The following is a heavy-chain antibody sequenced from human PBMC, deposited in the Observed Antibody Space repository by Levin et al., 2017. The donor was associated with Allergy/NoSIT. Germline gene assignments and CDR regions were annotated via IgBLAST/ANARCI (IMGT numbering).Heavy chain of an antibody. CDR1: GGSISSNSYY. CDR2: IHYSGTT. D-gene: IGHD2-15*01. J-gene: IGHJ6*03. V-gene: IGHV4-39*01. CDR3: ASQIAAPPRDYYMDV. Sequence: PSETLSLTCTVSGGSISSNSYYWGWVRQPPGKGLEWIGNIHYSGTTYYNPSLKSRVTISVDTSKSQFSLRLTSVTAADTAVYYCASQIAAPPRDYYMDVWGKGTTVTVSS.